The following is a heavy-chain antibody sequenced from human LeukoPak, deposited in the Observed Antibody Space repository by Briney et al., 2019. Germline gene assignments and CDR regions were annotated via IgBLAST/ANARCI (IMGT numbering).Heavy chain of an antibody. Sequence: SETLSLTCTVSGGSISSYYWSWIRQPAGKGLEWIGRIYTSGSTNYNPSLKSRVTISVDTSKNQFSLKLSSVTAADTAVYYCARAYSSSWYFNWFDPWGQGTLVTVSS. J-gene: IGHJ5*02. V-gene: IGHV4-4*07. D-gene: IGHD6-13*01. CDR3: ARAYSSSWYFNWFDP. CDR1: GGSISSYY. CDR2: IYTSGST.